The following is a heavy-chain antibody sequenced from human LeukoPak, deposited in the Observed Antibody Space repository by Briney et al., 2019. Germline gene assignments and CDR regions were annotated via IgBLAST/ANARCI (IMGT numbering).Heavy chain of an antibody. CDR1: GFTFSSYG. Sequence: GRSLRLSCAASGFTFSSYGMHWVRQAPGKGLEWVAVISYDGSNKYYADSVKGRFTISRDNSKNTLYLQMNSLRAEDTAVYYCARIVGATTHPLDFDYWGQGTLVTVSS. CDR3: ARIVGATTHPLDFDY. V-gene: IGHV3-30*03. CDR2: ISYDGSNK. D-gene: IGHD1-26*01. J-gene: IGHJ4*02.